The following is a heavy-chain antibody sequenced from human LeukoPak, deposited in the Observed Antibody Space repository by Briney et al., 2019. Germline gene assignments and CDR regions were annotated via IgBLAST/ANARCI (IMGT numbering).Heavy chain of an antibody. J-gene: IGHJ6*02. V-gene: IGHV6-1*01. CDR2: TYYRCKWYN. D-gene: IGHD5-12*01. CDR3: ARDQSEGYSGYDHYYYGMDV. CDR1: GDSVSSNSAA. Sequence: QTLSLTCAISGDSVSSNSAAWNWIRQSPSRGLEWLGRTYYRCKWYNDYAVSVKSRLTINPDTSKNQFSLQLNSVTPEDTAVYYCARDQSEGYSGYDHYYYGMDVWGQGTTVTVSS.